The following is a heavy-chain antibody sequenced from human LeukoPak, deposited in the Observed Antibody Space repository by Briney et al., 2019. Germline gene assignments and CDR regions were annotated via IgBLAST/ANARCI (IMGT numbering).Heavy chain of an antibody. V-gene: IGHV1-46*01. CDR1: GYTFTSYY. D-gene: IGHD5-12*01. J-gene: IGHJ5*02. CDR3: ARWGTSTRGYSGGRFDP. CDR2: INPSGGST. Sequence: ASVKVSCKASGYTFTSYYMHWVRQAPGQGLEWMGIINPSGGSTSYAQKFQGRGTMTRDMSTSTVYMELSSLRSEDTAVYYCARWGTSTRGYSGGRFDPWGQGTLVTVSS.